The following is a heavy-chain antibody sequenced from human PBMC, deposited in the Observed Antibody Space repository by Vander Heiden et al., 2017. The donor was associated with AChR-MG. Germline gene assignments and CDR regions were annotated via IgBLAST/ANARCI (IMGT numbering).Heavy chain of an antibody. CDR1: GGSISSSSYY. CDR2: IYYSGST. Sequence: QLQLQESGPGLVKPSETLSLTCTVPGGSISSSSYYWGWIRQPPGKGLEWIGSIYYSGSTYYNPSLKSRVTISVDTSKNQFSLKLSSVTAADTAVYYCAESGSYPGGAFDIWGQGTMVTVSS. V-gene: IGHV4-39*01. D-gene: IGHD1-26*01. CDR3: AESGSYPGGAFDI. J-gene: IGHJ3*02.